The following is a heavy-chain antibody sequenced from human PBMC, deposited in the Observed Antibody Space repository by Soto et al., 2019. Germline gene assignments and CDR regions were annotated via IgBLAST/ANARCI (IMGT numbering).Heavy chain of an antibody. CDR1: GGSFSGYY. CDR2: INHSGST. D-gene: IGHD5-12*01. CDR3: ARGRRGYTSRWFDP. Sequence: SETLSLTCAVYGGSFSGYYWSWIRQPPGKGLEWIGEINHSGSTNYNPSLKSRVTISVDTSKNQFSLKLSSVTAADTAVYYCARGRRGYTSRWFDPWGQGTLVTVSS. J-gene: IGHJ5*02. V-gene: IGHV4-34*01.